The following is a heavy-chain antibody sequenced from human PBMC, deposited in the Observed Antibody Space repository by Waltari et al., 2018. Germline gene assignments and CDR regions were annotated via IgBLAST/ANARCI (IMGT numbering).Heavy chain of an antibody. J-gene: IGHJ4*02. CDR1: GFTFSSYG. V-gene: IGHV3-48*03. CDR2: ISGSGTTI. Sequence: EVQLVESGGGLVQPGGSLRLSCADSGFTFSSYGMNWVRQAPGKGLEWISYISGSGTTIYYADSVKGRFTISRDDAENSQYLQMNSLRAEDTALYYCARRFDSWGQGTRVTVSS. CDR3: ARRFDS.